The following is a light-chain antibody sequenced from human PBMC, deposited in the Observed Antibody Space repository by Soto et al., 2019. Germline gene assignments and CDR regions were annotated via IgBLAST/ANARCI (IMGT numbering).Light chain of an antibody. CDR1: SSDIGGYNY. J-gene: IGLJ2*01. Sequence: QSALTQPASVSGSPGQSITISCIGTSSDIGGYNYVSWYQQHPGKAPKLLISEVSNRPSGVSDRFTGSKSGYTASLTISGLQADDEADYYCSSYTTSITLIFGGGTKVTVL. CDR2: EVS. V-gene: IGLV2-14*01. CDR3: SSYTTSITLI.